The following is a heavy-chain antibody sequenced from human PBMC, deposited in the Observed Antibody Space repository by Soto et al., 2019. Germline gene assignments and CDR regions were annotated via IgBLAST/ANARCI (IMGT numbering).Heavy chain of an antibody. V-gene: IGHV3-21*01. D-gene: IGHD4-17*01. CDR3: ARDYGDYGPYYYYYYGMDV. Sequence: GGSLRLSCAASGFTFSSYWMYWVRQAPGKGLEWVSSISSRSRSIYYADSVKGRFTISRDNSKNTLYLQMNSLRAEDTAVYYCARDYGDYGPYYYYYYGMDVWGQGTTVTVSS. J-gene: IGHJ6*02. CDR1: GFTFSSYW. CDR2: ISSRSRSI.